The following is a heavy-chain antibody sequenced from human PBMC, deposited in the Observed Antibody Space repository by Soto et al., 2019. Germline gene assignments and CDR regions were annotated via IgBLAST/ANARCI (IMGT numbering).Heavy chain of an antibody. CDR2: IHVSGST. V-gene: IGHV4-61*01. J-gene: IGHJ6*02. CDR1: RGCVSSGSYQ. Sequence: SLTLSVTCTICRGCVSSGSYQWTWIRQPPGKGLEWIGYIHVSGSTNDNPSLKGRVTMSIDTSKNQFSLKLSSVTAADTAVYYCARDGHGMDVWGQGTKVTVSS. CDR3: ARDGHGMDV.